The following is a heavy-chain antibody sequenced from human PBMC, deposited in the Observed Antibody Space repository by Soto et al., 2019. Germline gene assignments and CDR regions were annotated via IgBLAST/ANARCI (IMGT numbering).Heavy chain of an antibody. J-gene: IGHJ3*02. D-gene: IGHD2-15*01. CDR1: GFTVSSHA. V-gene: IGHV3-23*01. CDR2: VTADGGT. Sequence: EVQVLESGGGLVQPGGPLRLSCEGSGFTVSSHAMTWIRQAPGKGPEWVSTVTADGGTYYADSVTGRFAMSRDTSENRLYLQMNSLGAEDTAAYYCAPHVSCSGGSCQYDAFAIRGQGTMVTVSS. CDR3: APHVSCSGGSCQYDAFAI.